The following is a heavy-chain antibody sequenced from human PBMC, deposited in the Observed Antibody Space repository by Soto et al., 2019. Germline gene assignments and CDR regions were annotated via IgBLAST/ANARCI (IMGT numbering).Heavy chain of an antibody. CDR1: GGSISSGGYS. CDR2: IHHSGST. V-gene: IGHV4-30-2*01. J-gene: IGHJ5*02. D-gene: IGHD2-2*02. CDR3: ASGHCSSTSCYTNWFDP. Sequence: PSETLSLTCAVSGGSISSGGYSWSWIRQPPGKGLEWIGYIHHSGSTYYNPSLKSRVTISVDRSKNQFSLKLSSVTAADTAVYYCASGHCSSTSCYTNWFDPWGQGTLVTVSS.